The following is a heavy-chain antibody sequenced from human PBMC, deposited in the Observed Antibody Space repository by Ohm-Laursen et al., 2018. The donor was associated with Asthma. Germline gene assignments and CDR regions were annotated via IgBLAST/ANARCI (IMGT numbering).Heavy chain of an antibody. V-gene: IGHV3-21*01. D-gene: IGHD1-26*01. CDR3: ARIGPEWELPGREYSLHH. CDR1: GYTFSRYS. J-gene: IGHJ1*01. CDR2: ISTASSFI. Sequence: SLRLSCTASGYTFSRYSIHWVRQIPGKGLEWVASISTASSFIYYADSVRRRFTASRDNARNSVYLQMNSLRAEDTALYYCARIGPEWELPGREYSLHHWGEGTLVTVSS.